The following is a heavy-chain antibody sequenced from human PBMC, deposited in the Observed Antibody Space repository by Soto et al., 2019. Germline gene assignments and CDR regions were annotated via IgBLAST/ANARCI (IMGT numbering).Heavy chain of an antibody. CDR2: ISAHNGNT. J-gene: IGHJ4*02. V-gene: IGHV1-18*01. CDR1: GYTFTSYG. D-gene: IGHD3-3*01. Sequence: ASVKVSCKASGYTFTSYGISWVRQAPGQGLEWMGWISAHNGNTNYAQKLQGRVTMTTDTSTSTAYMELRSLRSDDTAVYYCARDSRHFTIFGVVTIYYFDYWGQGTLVTVSS. CDR3: ARDSRHFTIFGVVTIYYFDY.